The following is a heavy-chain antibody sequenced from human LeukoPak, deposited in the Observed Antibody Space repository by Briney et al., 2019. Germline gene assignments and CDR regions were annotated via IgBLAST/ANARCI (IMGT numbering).Heavy chain of an antibody. Sequence: SVKVSCKASGTTFRSYAINWVRQAPGQGLEWMGAIIPSFGTVEYAQKFQGRVTMTADESTSTAYMDLNYLRSDDTAVYFCARATSANEYSYGFHFDYWGQGTLVTVSS. CDR1: GTTFRSYA. CDR2: IIPSFGTV. J-gene: IGHJ4*02. CDR3: ARATSANEYSYGFHFDY. V-gene: IGHV1-69*01. D-gene: IGHD5-18*01.